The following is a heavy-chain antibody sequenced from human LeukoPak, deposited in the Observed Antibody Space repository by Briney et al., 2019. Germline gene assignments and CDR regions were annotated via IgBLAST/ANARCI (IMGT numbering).Heavy chain of an antibody. Sequence: PSETLSLTCTVSGGSISSYYWSWIRQPPGKGLEWIGYIYYSGSTNYDPSLKSRVTISVDTSKNQFSLKLSSVTAADTAVYYCARAGEDIVVVPAAPVVDYYYGMDVWGQGTTVTVSS. CDR3: ARAGEDIVVVPAAPVVDYYYGMDV. CDR2: IYYSGST. D-gene: IGHD2-2*01. J-gene: IGHJ6*02. CDR1: GGSISSYY. V-gene: IGHV4-59*01.